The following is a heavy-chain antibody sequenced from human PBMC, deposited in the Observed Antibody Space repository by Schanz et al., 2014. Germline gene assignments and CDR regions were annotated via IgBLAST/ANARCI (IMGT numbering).Heavy chain of an antibody. CDR1: GYTFTSYY. D-gene: IGHD6-13*01. CDR3: ARDGEAAAGCDY. CDR2: INPSGGST. V-gene: IGHV1-46*03. Sequence: QVQLVQSGAEVKKPGASVKVSCKASGYTFTSYYMHWVRQAPGQGLEWMGIINPSGGSTSYAQKFQGRLTVTRDTSTSTVYMELSSLRSEDTAVYYCARDGEAAAGCDYWGQGTLVNVSS. J-gene: IGHJ4*02.